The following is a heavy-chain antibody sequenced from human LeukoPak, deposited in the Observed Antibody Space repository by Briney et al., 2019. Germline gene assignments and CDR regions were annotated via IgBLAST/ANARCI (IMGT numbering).Heavy chain of an antibody. CDR3: ATTTRSSSWDY. Sequence: GGSVRLSCAASGFTFSTYLLVWFRQARGKGLEWMANIKQDGSAKQYVDSVKGRFTISRDNANNLVYLQMNSLRVEDTGVYYCATTTRSSSWDYWGQGTLVTVSS. D-gene: IGHD6-13*01. CDR1: GFTFSTYL. J-gene: IGHJ4*02. CDR2: IKQDGSAK. V-gene: IGHV3-7*02.